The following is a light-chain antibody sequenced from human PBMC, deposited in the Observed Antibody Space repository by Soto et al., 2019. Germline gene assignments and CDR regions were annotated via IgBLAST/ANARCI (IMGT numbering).Light chain of an antibody. Sequence: EIVLTQPPATLSLSPGERATLSCRASQSVSNYLAWYQQKPGQAPRLLIYDASNRATGIPARFSGSGSGTDFTLTISSLEPEDFAVYYCQQSSNWPPITFGQGTRLEIK. CDR1: QSVSNY. CDR3: QQSSNWPPIT. J-gene: IGKJ5*01. CDR2: DAS. V-gene: IGKV3-11*01.